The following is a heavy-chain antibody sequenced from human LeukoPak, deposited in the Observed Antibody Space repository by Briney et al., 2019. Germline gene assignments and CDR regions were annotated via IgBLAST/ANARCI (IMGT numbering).Heavy chain of an antibody. CDR2: IFYSGFT. CDR3: ARGRLFRYFDY. D-gene: IGHD5-12*01. Sequence: SETLSLTCTVSGGSISSYYWSWIRQPPGKALEWIGYIFYSGFTSYNPSLKSRVTISVDTSKNQFSLKLSSVTAADTAVYYCARGRLFRYFDYWGQGTLVTVSS. J-gene: IGHJ4*02. V-gene: IGHV4-59*12. CDR1: GGSISSYY.